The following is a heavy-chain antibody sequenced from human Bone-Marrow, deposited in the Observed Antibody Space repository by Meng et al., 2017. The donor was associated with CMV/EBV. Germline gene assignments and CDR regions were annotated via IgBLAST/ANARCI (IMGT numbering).Heavy chain of an antibody. CDR3: ARNRSYSSSWCDY. Sequence: GGSLRLSCAASGFTFSNAWMSWVRQAPGKGLEWVGRIKSKTDGGTTDYAAPVKGRFTISRDDSKNTLYLQMNSLRAEDTAVYYCARNRSYSSSWCDYWGQGTLVTVSS. V-gene: IGHV3-15*01. D-gene: IGHD6-13*01. J-gene: IGHJ4*02. CDR1: GFTFSNAW. CDR2: IKSKTDGGTT.